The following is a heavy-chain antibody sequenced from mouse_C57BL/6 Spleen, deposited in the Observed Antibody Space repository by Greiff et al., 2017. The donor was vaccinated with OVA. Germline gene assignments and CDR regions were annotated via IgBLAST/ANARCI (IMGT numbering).Heavy chain of an antibody. J-gene: IGHJ2*01. CDR3: ARSIYYDYDADY. D-gene: IGHD2-4*01. CDR1: GYTFTSYW. CDR2: IYPGSGST. V-gene: IGHV1-55*01. Sequence: QVQLKQPGAELVKPGASVKMSCKASGYTFTSYWITWVKQRPGQGLEWIGDIYPGSGSTNYNEKFKSKATLTVDTSSSTAYMQLSSLTSEDSAVYYCARSIYYDYDADYWGQGTTLTVSS.